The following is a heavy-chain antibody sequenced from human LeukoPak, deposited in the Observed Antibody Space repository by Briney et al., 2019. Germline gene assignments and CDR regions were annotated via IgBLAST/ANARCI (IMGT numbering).Heavy chain of an antibody. J-gene: IGHJ6*02. CDR3: ARVSYCGGDCTPHMDV. CDR1: AFSLNAYN. D-gene: IGHD2-21*02. Sequence: PGGSLRLSCAASAFSLNAYNMNWVRQAPGKGLEWVSYISSASGSIYYADSVKGRFTISRDNAKNSLYLQMNSLRAEDTAVYYCARVSYCGGDCTPHMDVWGQGTTVTISS. CDR2: ISSASGSI. V-gene: IGHV3-48*04.